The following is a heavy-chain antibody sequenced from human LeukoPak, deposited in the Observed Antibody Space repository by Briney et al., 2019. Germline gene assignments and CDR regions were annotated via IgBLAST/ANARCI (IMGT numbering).Heavy chain of an antibody. V-gene: IGHV5-51*01. CDR3: ARRGHWNFDY. CDR1: GYRFANQW. Sequence: GESLKISCKGSGYRFANQWIGWVRQMPGKGLEWVGVIYPGDSDTRYCPSFQGRVTISTDTSISTAYLQWSSLKASDAALYFCARRGHWNFDYWGQGTLVTVSS. CDR2: IYPGDSDT. J-gene: IGHJ4*02. D-gene: IGHD1-1*01.